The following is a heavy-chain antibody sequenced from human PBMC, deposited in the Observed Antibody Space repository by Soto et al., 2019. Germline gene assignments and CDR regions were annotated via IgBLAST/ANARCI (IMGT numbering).Heavy chain of an antibody. V-gene: IGHV3-53*01. Sequence: PGGSLRLSCAASGFTVSSNYMSWVRQAPGKGLEWVSVIYSGGSTYYADSVRGRFTISRDNSKNTLYLQMKSLRADDTAAYYWARDPSARRNGMGVWGRGTRVAV. CDR2: IYSGGST. CDR1: GFTVSSNY. J-gene: IGHJ6*02. CDR3: ARDPSARRNGMGV. D-gene: IGHD1-26*01.